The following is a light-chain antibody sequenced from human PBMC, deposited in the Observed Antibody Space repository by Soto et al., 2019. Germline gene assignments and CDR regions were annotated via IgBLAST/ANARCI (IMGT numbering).Light chain of an antibody. J-gene: IGKJ2*01. CDR3: QLYGRYRRYT. CDR2: GAS. V-gene: IGKV3-20*01. Sequence: ELVLTQAPGTLSLSPGERATLSCRASQSVGSTYLAWYQQKPGQAPRLLIYGASSGATGIPERFSGGGSGTEFTLTISRLEPEDFAGYYCQLYGRYRRYTFGQGTKLEIK. CDR1: QSVGSTY.